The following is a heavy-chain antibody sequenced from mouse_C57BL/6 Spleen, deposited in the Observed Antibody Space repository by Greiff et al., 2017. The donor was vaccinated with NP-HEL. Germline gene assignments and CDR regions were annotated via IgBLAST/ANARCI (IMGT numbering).Heavy chain of an antibody. Sequence: QVQLQQPGAELVKPGASVKLSCKASGYTFTSYWMHWVKQRPGQGLEWIGMIHPNSGSTNYNEKFKSKGTLTVDKSTSTAYMQLSSLTSEDSAVYYCARKGYYGSSAFDYWGQGTTLTVSS. CDR3: ARKGYYGSSAFDY. V-gene: IGHV1-64*01. D-gene: IGHD1-1*01. CDR1: GYTFTSYW. J-gene: IGHJ2*01. CDR2: IHPNSGST.